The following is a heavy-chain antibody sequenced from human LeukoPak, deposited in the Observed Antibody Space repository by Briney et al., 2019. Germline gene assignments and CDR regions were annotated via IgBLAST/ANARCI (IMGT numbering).Heavy chain of an antibody. V-gene: IGHV3-7*05. Sequence: GGSLRLSCAASAFTFRTYWMSWVRQAPGKGLEWVAMIRPDGSEKYYMDSVKGRFTISRDNAKNSLYLQMNSLRAEDTAVYYCASLNYDILTGSYYFDYWGQGTLVTVSS. J-gene: IGHJ4*02. CDR1: AFTFRTYW. D-gene: IGHD3-9*01. CDR3: ASLNYDILTGSYYFDY. CDR2: IRPDGSEK.